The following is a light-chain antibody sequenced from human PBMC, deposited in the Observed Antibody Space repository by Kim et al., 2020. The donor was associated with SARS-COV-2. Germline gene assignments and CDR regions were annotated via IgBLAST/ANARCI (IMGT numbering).Light chain of an antibody. CDR2: ATS. Sequence: EIVMTQSPATLSASPGERATLSCRASQSVNSIYLAWYQQKPGQTPRLLIYATSNRATGIPDRFSGSGSGTDFTLTISRLEPEDFAVYYCHQYGNSPLTFGGGTKVDIK. V-gene: IGKV3-20*01. J-gene: IGKJ4*01. CDR1: QSVNSIY. CDR3: HQYGNSPLT.